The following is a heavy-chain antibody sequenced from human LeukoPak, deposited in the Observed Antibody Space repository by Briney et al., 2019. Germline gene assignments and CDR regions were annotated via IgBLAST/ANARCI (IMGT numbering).Heavy chain of an antibody. D-gene: IGHD1-26*01. Sequence: SETLSLPCTVSGGSISSYYWSWIRQPPGKGLEWIGYIYTSGSTNYNPSLKSRVPISVDTSKNQFSLKLSSVTAADTAVYYCAVPTTGDAFDIWGQGTMVTVSS. CDR3: AVPTTGDAFDI. J-gene: IGHJ3*02. CDR2: IYTSGST. CDR1: GGSISSYY. V-gene: IGHV4-4*09.